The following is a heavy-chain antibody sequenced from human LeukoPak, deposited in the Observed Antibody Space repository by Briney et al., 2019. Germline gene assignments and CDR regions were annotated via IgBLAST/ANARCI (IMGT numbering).Heavy chain of an antibody. CDR2: IYYSGTT. J-gene: IGHJ4*02. CDR1: SDSISSYY. Sequence: SETLSLTCTVSSDSISSYYWSWIRQPPGKGLEWIGYIYYSGTTKYNPSLKSRVTISIDTSKNQFSLKLSSVTAADTAVYYCVTYYFDSSGPKKNYWGQGTLVTVSS. V-gene: IGHV4-59*12. CDR3: VTYYFDSSGPKKNY. D-gene: IGHD3-22*01.